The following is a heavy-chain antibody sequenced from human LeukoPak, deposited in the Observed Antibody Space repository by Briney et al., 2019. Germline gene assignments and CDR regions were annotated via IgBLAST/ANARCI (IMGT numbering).Heavy chain of an antibody. CDR3: ARDVAAAGNDNWFDP. D-gene: IGHD6-13*01. Sequence: GGSLRLSCAASGFTFSSYCMHWVRQAPGKGLEWVAVIWYDGSNKYYADSVKGRFTISGDNSKNTLYLQMNSLRAEDTAVYYCARDVAAAGNDNWFDPWGQGTLVTVSS. J-gene: IGHJ5*02. V-gene: IGHV3-33*01. CDR1: GFTFSSYC. CDR2: IWYDGSNK.